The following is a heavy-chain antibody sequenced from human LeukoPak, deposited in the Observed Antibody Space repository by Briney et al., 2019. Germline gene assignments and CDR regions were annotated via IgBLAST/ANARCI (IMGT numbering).Heavy chain of an antibody. CDR1: GFTFSNYV. D-gene: IGHD3-16*01. V-gene: IGHV3-23*01. Sequence: GGSLRLSCAASGFTFSNYVMTWVRQAPGKGLEWVSTICGSGGDTYYRDSVKGRFTISRDNSKDTLYLQVNSLRAEDTAVYYCARWGQVFMFEDYWGQGTLVTVSS. CDR2: ICGSGGDT. J-gene: IGHJ4*02. CDR3: ARWGQVFMFEDY.